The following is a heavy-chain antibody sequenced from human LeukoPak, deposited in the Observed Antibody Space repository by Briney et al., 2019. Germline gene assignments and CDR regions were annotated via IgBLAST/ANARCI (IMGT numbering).Heavy chain of an antibody. J-gene: IGHJ3*02. CDR1: GFTFGSYG. D-gene: IGHD6-13*01. CDR2: ISGTGDST. V-gene: IGHV3-23*01. Sequence: GGTLRLSCAASGFTFGSYGMNWVRQAPGKGLEWVSGISGTGDSTYYADSVRGRFTISRDNAKNSLYLQMNSLRAEDTAVYYCARMLAAAFDIWGQGTMVTVSS. CDR3: ARMLAAAFDI.